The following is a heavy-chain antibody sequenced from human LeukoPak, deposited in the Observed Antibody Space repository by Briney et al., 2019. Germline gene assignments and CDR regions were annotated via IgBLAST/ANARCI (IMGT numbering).Heavy chain of an antibody. CDR2: IYYSGST. D-gene: IGHD5-18*01. V-gene: IGHV4-31*03. CDR1: GGSISSGGYY. Sequence: SETLSLTCTVSGGSISSGGYYWSWIRQHPGKGLEWNGYIYYSGSTYYNPSLKSRVTISVDTSKNQFSLKLSSVTAADTAVYYCATRGYSYGYGYFQHWGQGTLVTVSS. J-gene: IGHJ1*01. CDR3: ATRGYSYGYGYFQH.